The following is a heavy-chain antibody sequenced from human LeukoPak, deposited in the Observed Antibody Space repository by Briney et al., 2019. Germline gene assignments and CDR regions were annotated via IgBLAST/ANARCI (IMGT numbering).Heavy chain of an antibody. V-gene: IGHV3-7*01. CDR1: GFTFSSYA. D-gene: IGHD6-19*01. Sequence: GGSLRLSCAASGFTFSSYAMSWVRQAPGKGLAWVANIIEGGDVKYYVDSVKGRFTISRDNTKNSLYLQMTSLRADDTAVYYCARVGKNGWDFDHWGQGTLVTVSS. CDR2: IIEGGDVK. CDR3: ARVGKNGWDFDH. J-gene: IGHJ4*02.